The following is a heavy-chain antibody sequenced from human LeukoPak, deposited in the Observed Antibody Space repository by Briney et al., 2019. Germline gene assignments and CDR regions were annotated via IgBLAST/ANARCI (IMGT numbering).Heavy chain of an antibody. CDR2: ISSNGDNT. CDR1: GFTFSTYV. CDR3: VRGTGY. Sequence: QTGGSLRLSCSVSGFTFSTYVMHWVRQAPGKGLEYVSAISSNGDNTYYADSVKGRFTISRDNSKNTLYLQMSSLRADDTAVYYCVRGTGYWGQGTPVTVSS. V-gene: IGHV3-64D*06. J-gene: IGHJ4*02.